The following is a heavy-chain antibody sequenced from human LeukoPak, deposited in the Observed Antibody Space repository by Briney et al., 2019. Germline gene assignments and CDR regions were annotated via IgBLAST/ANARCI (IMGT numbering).Heavy chain of an antibody. CDR1: GFTFSSYS. Sequence: SGGPLTLPCAASGFTFSSYSMNWLRQATGKALEQVSSISSSSSYIYYADSVKGRFTISRDNAKNSLYLQMNSLRAEDTAVYYCARDHHAGKYCSSTSCYDTPYYYGMDVWGQGTTVTVSS. D-gene: IGHD2-2*01. CDR3: ARDHHAGKYCSSTSCYDTPYYYGMDV. V-gene: IGHV3-21*01. J-gene: IGHJ6*02. CDR2: ISSSSSYI.